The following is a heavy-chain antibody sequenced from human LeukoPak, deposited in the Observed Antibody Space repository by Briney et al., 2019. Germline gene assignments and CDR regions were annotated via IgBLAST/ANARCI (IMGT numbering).Heavy chain of an antibody. CDR1: GFTFSSYA. CDR2: ISSSSSYT. D-gene: IGHD5/OR15-5a*01. V-gene: IGHV3-11*05. Sequence: GGSLRLSCPVSGFTFSSYAMSWVRQAPGKGLEWISYISSSSSYTNYVDSVKGRFTISRDNAKNSLYLQMNSLRAEDTAVYYCARAVSVSSYYFDCWGQGTLVTVSS. CDR3: ARAVSVSSYYFDC. J-gene: IGHJ4*02.